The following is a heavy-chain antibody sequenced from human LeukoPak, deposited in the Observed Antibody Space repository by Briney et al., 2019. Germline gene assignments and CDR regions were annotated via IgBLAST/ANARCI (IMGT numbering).Heavy chain of an antibody. CDR2: ITSSSIYK. CDR3: ARDGITMRILEY. V-gene: IGHV3-21*01. D-gene: IGHD3-10*01. Sequence: GGSLRLSCAASGFTFSSYSMNWIRQAPGKGLEWVSSITSSSIYKYYADSMKGRFTISRDNAKNSLYLQMDSLRAEDTAVYYCARDGITMRILEYWGQGTLVTVSS. CDR1: GFTFSSYS. J-gene: IGHJ4*02.